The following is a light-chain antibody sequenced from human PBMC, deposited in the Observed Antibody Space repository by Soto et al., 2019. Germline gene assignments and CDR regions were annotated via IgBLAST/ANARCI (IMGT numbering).Light chain of an antibody. J-gene: IGLJ2*01. Sequence: SHSKGDGIPDRFSGPSSGAERYLTIPSLQSEDEADYYCQTRGTGIVVFGGGTKLTVL. CDR3: QTRGTGIVV. CDR2: SH. V-gene: IGLV4-69*01.